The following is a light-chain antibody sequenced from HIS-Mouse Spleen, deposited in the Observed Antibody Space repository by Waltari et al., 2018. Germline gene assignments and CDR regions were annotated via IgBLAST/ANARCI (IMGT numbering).Light chain of an antibody. CDR2: GAS. CDR1: QSVSSN. J-gene: IGKJ2*01. V-gene: IGKV3-15*01. Sequence: EIVMTQSPATLSVSPGERAPLSCRPSQSVSSNLAWYQHKPGQAPRPLIYGASTRATGIPARFSGSGSGTEFTLTISSLQSEDFAVYYCQQYNNWPPYTFGQGTKLEIK. CDR3: QQYNNWPPYT.